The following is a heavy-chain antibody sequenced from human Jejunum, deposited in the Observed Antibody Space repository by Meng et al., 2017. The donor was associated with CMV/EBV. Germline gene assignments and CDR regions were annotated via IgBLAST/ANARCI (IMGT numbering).Heavy chain of an antibody. J-gene: IGHJ4*02. CDR3: ARRERGTMLDY. Sequence: TAAGDSIINDRYYWGWVRQPPGKGLEWIGASFSSGSTGYDPSLEGRVIISVDTSKNQFSLILTSVTAADTAVYYCARRERGTMLDYWGQGTVVTVSS. D-gene: IGHD5-24*01. CDR1: GDSIINDRYY. V-gene: IGHV4-39*07. CDR2: SFSSGST.